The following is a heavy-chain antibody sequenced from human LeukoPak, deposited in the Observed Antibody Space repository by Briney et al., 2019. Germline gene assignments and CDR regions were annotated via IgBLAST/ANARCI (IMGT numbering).Heavy chain of an antibody. CDR3: ARENYSLDY. CDR2: ITHSGST. D-gene: IGHD2-15*01. J-gene: IGHJ4*02. CDR1: VGSISPYY. V-gene: IGHV4-59*01. Sequence: PSETLSLTCTVSVGSISPYYWSWIRQPPGKGLEWIAYITHSGSTVYNPSLKSRATISLDTSKKQFSLKLSSVTTADTALYYCARENYSLDYWGQGTLVTVSS.